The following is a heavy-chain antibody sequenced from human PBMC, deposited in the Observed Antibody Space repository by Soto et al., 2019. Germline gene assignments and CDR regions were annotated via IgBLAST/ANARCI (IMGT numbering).Heavy chain of an antibody. Sequence: QVQLVQSGAEVKKPGSSVKVSCKASGGPFSNDIITWVRQAPGQGLEWMGRIIPLRNIANYAQNFQGRVTITADRSTGTAYMELNSLRSEDTAVYYCARDSPIGSTFSGYDASDYWGQGTLVTVSS. D-gene: IGHD5-12*01. CDR2: IIPLRNIA. J-gene: IGHJ4*02. V-gene: IGHV1-69*08. CDR3: ARDSPIGSTFSGYDASDY. CDR1: GGPFSNDI.